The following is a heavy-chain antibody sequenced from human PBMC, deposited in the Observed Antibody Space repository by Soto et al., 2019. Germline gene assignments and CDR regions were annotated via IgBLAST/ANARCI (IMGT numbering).Heavy chain of an antibody. CDR2: ISYDGSNK. J-gene: IGHJ3*02. CDR1: GFTFSSYA. CDR3: ARERGYYYDSSGYWGSGAFDI. Sequence: PGGSLRLSCAASGFTFSSYAMHWVRQAPGKGLEWVAVISYDGSNKYYADSVKGRFTISRDNSKNTLYLQMNSLRAEDTAVYYCARERGYYYDSSGYWGSGAFDIWGQGTMVTVSS. V-gene: IGHV3-30-3*01. D-gene: IGHD3-22*01.